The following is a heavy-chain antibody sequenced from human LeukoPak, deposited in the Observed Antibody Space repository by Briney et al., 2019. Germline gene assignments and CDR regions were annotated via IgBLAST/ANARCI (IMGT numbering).Heavy chain of an antibody. CDR1: GYSFTSYW. Sequence: GESLKISCKGSGYSFTSYWIGWVRQMPGKGLEWMGIIYPGDSETRYSPSLQGQVTISVDKSISTAYLQWSSLEASDTAMYYCARRPSGGSTWFDPWGQGTLVTVSS. CDR3: ARRPSGGSTWFDP. V-gene: IGHV5-51*01. CDR2: IYPGDSET. D-gene: IGHD2-8*02. J-gene: IGHJ5*02.